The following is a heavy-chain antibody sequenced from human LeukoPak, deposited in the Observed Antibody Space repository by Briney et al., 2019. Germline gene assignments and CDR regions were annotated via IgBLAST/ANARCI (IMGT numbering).Heavy chain of an antibody. Sequence: SETLSLTCAVSGGSISSSNWWSWVRQPPGKGLEWIGEIYHSGSTNYNPSLKSRVTISVDKSKNQFSLKLSSVTAADTAVYYCARRPIYYYGSAPDDYWGQGTLVTVSS. CDR1: GGSISSSNW. CDR3: ARRPIYYYGSAPDDY. CDR2: IYHSGST. D-gene: IGHD3-10*01. J-gene: IGHJ4*02. V-gene: IGHV4-4*02.